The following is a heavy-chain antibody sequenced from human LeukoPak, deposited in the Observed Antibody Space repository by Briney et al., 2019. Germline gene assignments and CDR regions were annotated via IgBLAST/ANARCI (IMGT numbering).Heavy chain of an antibody. D-gene: IGHD3-22*01. Sequence: GGSLRLSCAASGFTFSTYWMSWVRQAPGKGLEWVANINQDGSEKYSVDSVKGRFTISRDNAKSSLYLHMNSLRADDTAVYYCARDRALYDSRRGYYYTEDDYWGQGTLVTVSS. CDR3: ARDRALYDSRRGYYYTEDDY. CDR1: GFTFSTYW. CDR2: INQDGSEK. J-gene: IGHJ4*02. V-gene: IGHV3-7*01.